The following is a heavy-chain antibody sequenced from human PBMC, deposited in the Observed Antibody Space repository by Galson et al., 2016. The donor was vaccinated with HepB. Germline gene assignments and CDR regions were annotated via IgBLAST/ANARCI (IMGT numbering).Heavy chain of an antibody. V-gene: IGHV3-53*01. Sequence: SLRLSCAASGFTVSNNYMTWVRQAPGKGLEWVSLIYSGGNTGYADPVKGRFTISRDSSKKTLFLQMNSLRAEDTAMYYCGRGPIVGVTGDFWGQGTLVTVSS. D-gene: IGHD1-26*01. CDR1: GFTVSNNY. J-gene: IGHJ4*02. CDR2: IYSGGNT. CDR3: GRGPIVGVTGDF.